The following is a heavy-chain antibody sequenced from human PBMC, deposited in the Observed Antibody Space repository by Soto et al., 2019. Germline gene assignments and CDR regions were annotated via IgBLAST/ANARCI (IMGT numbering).Heavy chain of an antibody. CDR2: ISAHNGNT. CDR3: ARVRDFWSGHPFDY. J-gene: IGHJ4*02. Sequence: QVQLVQSGAEVKKPGASVKVSCKASGYTFTSYGISWVRQAPGQGLEWMGWISAHNGNTNYAQKLQGRVTVTTDTSTSTADMELRSLRSDDTAVFYCARVRDFWSGHPFDYWGQGTLVTVSS. V-gene: IGHV1-18*01. CDR1: GYTFTSYG. D-gene: IGHD3-3*01.